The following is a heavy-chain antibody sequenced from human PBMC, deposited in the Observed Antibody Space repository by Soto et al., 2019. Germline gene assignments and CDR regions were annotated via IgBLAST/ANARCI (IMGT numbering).Heavy chain of an antibody. D-gene: IGHD3-16*01. J-gene: IGHJ4*02. V-gene: IGHV4-30-4*01. CDR2: IYYSGST. CDR1: GGSISSGDYY. Sequence: QVQLQESGPGLVKPSQTLSLTCTVSGGSISSGDYYWSWIRQPPGKGLEWIGYIYYSGSTYYNPSLRGRVTISVDTSKNQFSLKLSYVTAADTSVYYCARSKYRGGGVFDYWGQGTLVTVSS. CDR3: ARSKYRGGGVFDY.